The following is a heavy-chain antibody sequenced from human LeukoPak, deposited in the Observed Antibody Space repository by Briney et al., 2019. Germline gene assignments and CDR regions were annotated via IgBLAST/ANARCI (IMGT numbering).Heavy chain of an antibody. J-gene: IGHJ4*02. CDR1: GFTFSTYT. CDR2: ISSTGDYT. D-gene: IGHD6-19*01. CDR3: ARLGQAVAGTSDY. Sequence: GGSLRLSCAASGFTFSTYTMNWVRQAPGKGLEWVSSISSTGDYTYYADSLEGRFTISRDNAKNSLYLQMNSLRAEDMAVYYCARLGQAVAGTSDYWAREPWSPSPQ. V-gene: IGHV3-21*01.